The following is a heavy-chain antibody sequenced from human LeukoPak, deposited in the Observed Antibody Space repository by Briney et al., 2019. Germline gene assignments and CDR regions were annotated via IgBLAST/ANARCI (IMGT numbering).Heavy chain of an antibody. Sequence: GGSLRLSRAASGFSFNRYSMNWVRQAPGKGLEWVSSISSSSSYIYYSDSVKGRFTISRDNAKNSLYLQMNTLRVEDTAIYYCAKDGGGYSSISDYFDYWGQGTLVTVSS. V-gene: IGHV3-21*01. J-gene: IGHJ4*02. CDR3: AKDGGGYSSISDYFDY. CDR2: ISSSSSYI. CDR1: GFSFNRYS. D-gene: IGHD6-19*01.